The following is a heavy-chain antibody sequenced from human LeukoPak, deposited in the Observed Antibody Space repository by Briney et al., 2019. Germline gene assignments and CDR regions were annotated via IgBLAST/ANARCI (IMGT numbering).Heavy chain of an antibody. J-gene: IGHJ4*02. CDR3: ARDVSAGVVPAAMAPDY. CDR2: XXXDGSNK. CDR1: GFTFSSYA. Sequence: GGSLRLSCAASGFTFSSYAMHWVRQAPGKGLXXXXXXXXDGSNKYYADSVKGRFTISRDNSKNTLYLQMNSLRAEDTAVYYCARDVSAGVVPAAMAPDYWGQGTLVTVSS. D-gene: IGHD2-2*01. V-gene: IGHV3-30*01.